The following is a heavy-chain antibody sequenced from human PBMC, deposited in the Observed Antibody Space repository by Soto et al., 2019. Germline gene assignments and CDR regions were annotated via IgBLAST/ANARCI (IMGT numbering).Heavy chain of an antibody. CDR3: TRGNPPHVGGLFDL. CDR2: IWFDGSDS. Sequence: GGSLRLSCVASGFTFSNYGLHWVRQAPGKGLEWVAVIWFDGSDSRYADSVKGRFAISRDNFKNTVNLQMSSLRVEDTGIYYCTRGNPPHVGGLFDLWGQGTLVTVSS. CDR1: GFTFSNYG. J-gene: IGHJ4*02. V-gene: IGHV3-33*01. D-gene: IGHD1-26*01.